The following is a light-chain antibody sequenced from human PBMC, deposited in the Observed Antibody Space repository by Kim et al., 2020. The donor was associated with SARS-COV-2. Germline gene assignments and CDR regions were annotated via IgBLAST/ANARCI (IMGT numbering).Light chain of an antibody. Sequence: APGKTARITCGGNNIGSKSVPWYQPKPGPAPVLVIYYDSDRPSGIPERFSGSNSGNTATLTISRVEAGDEADYYCQVWDSSSDHPVFGGGTQLTVL. J-gene: IGLJ3*02. CDR3: QVWDSSSDHPV. CDR1: NIGSKS. CDR2: YDS. V-gene: IGLV3-21*04.